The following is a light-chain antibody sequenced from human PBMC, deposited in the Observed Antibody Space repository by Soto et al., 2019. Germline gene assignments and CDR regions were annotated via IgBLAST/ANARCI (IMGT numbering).Light chain of an antibody. J-gene: IGKJ2*01. Sequence: DIVMTQSPDSLAVSLGERATINCKSSQSVLYSSNNKNYLAWYQQKPGQPPKLLIHWASTRESGVPDRFSGSGSGTDVTLTISSLQAEDEAVYYCQQYYSTPYTFGQGTKLEIK. CDR2: WAS. V-gene: IGKV4-1*01. CDR1: QSVLYSSNNKNY. CDR3: QQYYSTPYT.